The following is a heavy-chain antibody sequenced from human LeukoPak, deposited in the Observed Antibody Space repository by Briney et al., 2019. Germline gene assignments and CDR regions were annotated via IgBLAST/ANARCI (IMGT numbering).Heavy chain of an antibody. CDR3: ARAEYSSSWYPFDY. Sequence: GGSLRLSCAACGFTFSSYSMNWVRQAPGKGLEWVSSISSSSSYIYYADSVKGRFTISRDNAKNSLYLQMNSLRAEDTAVYYCARAEYSSSWYPFDYWGQGTLVTVSS. CDR2: ISSSSSYI. V-gene: IGHV3-21*01. J-gene: IGHJ4*02. CDR1: GFTFSSYS. D-gene: IGHD6-13*01.